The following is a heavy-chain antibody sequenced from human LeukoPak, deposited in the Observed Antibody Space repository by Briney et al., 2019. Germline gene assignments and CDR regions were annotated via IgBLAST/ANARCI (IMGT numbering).Heavy chain of an antibody. V-gene: IGHV3-15*01. Sequence: GGSLRLSCAASGFTFSNAWMSWVRQAPGKGLEWVGRIKSKTDGGTTDYAAPVKGRFTISRDDSKNTLYLQMNSLKTEDTALYYCTTGDIAATSPFDYWGQGTLVTVSS. CDR1: GFTFSNAW. J-gene: IGHJ4*02. CDR2: IKSKTDGGTT. D-gene: IGHD5-12*01. CDR3: TTGDIAATSPFDY.